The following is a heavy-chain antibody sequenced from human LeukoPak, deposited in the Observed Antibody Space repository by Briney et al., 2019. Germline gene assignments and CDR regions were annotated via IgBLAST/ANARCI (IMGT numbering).Heavy chain of an antibody. Sequence: ASVKVSCKASGYTFTSYGISWVRQAPGQGLEWMGWISAYNGNTNYAQKFQGRVTMTRDTSISTAYMELSRLRSDDTAVYYCAGDLAGLVVPAAIFDPWGQGTLVTVSS. J-gene: IGHJ5*02. CDR2: ISAYNGNT. V-gene: IGHV1-18*01. CDR1: GYTFTSYG. D-gene: IGHD2-2*01. CDR3: AGDLAGLVVPAAIFDP.